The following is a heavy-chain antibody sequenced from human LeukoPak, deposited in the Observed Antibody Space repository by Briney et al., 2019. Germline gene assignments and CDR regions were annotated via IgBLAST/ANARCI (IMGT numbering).Heavy chain of an antibody. CDR2: IYTSRNT. V-gene: IGHV4-61*02. J-gene: IGHJ4*02. D-gene: IGHD3-9*01. CDR3: ARDRGRYDILTGYYQHFDY. Sequence: PSETLSLTCTVLGGSISNSGYYWSWIRQPAGKGLEWFGRIYTSRNTNYNPSLNRRVTTTVNTTKNQFSLKLSSVTAANTALYYCARDRGRYDILTGYYQHFDYWGQGTLVTV. CDR1: GGSISNSGYY.